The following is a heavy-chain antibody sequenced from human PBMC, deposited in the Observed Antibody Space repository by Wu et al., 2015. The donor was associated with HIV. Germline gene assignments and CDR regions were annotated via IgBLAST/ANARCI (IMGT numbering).Heavy chain of an antibody. CDR1: GYTLTQLS. CDR2: FDPESGGI. V-gene: IGHV1-24*01. CDR3: ARDGYCSSTSCRLRDYYYYMDV. D-gene: IGHD2-2*03. Sequence: QVQLVQSGAEVRKPGASVKVSCKISGYTLTQLSMNWVRQAPGKGLEWMGGFDPESGGIIYAQKFQGRVTMTDDTSTDTTYMELSSLTSEDTAVYYCARDGYCSSTSCRLRDYYYYMDVWAKGPRSPSP. J-gene: IGHJ6*03.